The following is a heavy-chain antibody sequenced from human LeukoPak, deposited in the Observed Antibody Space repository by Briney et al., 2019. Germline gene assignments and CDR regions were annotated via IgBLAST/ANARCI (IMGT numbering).Heavy chain of an antibody. D-gene: IGHD3-22*01. Sequence: PSETLSLTCAVYGGSFSGYYWSWIRQPPGKGLEWIGEINHSGSTNYNPSLKSRVTISVDTSKNQFSLKLSSVTAADTAVYYCARGCYDSSGYYREYWGQGTLVTVSS. CDR2: INHSGST. CDR3: ARGCYDSSGYYREY. J-gene: IGHJ4*02. V-gene: IGHV4-34*01. CDR1: GGSFSGYY.